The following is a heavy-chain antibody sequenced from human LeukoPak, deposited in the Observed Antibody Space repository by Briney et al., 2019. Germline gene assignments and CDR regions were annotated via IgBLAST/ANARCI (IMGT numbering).Heavy chain of an antibody. CDR1: GFTFSSYG. Sequence: PGGSLRLSCAASGFTFSSYGMHWVRQAPGKGLEWVAFIRYDGSNKYYADSVKGRFTISRDNSKNTLYLQMNSLRAEDTAVYYCARAKFDSSRYHYRGFDIWGQGTMVTVSS. D-gene: IGHD3-22*01. CDR2: IRYDGSNK. CDR3: ARAKFDSSRYHYRGFDI. J-gene: IGHJ3*02. V-gene: IGHV3-30*02.